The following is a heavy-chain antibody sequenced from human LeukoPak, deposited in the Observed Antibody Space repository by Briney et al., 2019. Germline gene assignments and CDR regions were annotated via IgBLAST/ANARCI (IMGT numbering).Heavy chain of an antibody. V-gene: IGHV4-59*08. CDR3: TRRGGSSSSDWFDP. J-gene: IGHJ5*02. CDR2: VYYTGST. CDR1: GGSISNYY. D-gene: IGHD6-6*01. Sequence: SETLSLTCTVSGGSISNYYWSWIRQPPEKGLEWIGYVYYTGSTSYNPSLKSRVTISGDTSKNQFSLKQSSVTAADTAVYYCTRRGGSSSSDWFDPWGQGTLVIVSS.